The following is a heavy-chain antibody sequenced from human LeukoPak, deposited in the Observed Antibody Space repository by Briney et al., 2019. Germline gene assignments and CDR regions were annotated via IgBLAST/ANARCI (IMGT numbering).Heavy chain of an antibody. Sequence: PGGSLRLSCAAPGFTFSSYNMNWVRQAPGKGLERVSCISGTSSYTYYADSVRGRFTISRDNARNSLYLQMNSLSAEDTAVYYCARLQVNYGDYYYDFWGQGTLVTVSS. CDR2: ISGTSSYT. V-gene: IGHV3-21*01. CDR1: GFTFSSYN. CDR3: ARLQVNYGDYYYDF. J-gene: IGHJ4*02. D-gene: IGHD4-17*01.